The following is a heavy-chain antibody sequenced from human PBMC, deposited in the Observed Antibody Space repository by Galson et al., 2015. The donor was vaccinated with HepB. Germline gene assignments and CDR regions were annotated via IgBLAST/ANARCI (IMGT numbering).Heavy chain of an antibody. CDR3: ARGPSYFDY. Sequence: SLRLSCAASGFTFSSYGMHWVRQAPGKGLEWVAVIWYDGSTKYCADSVKGRFTTSRDNSKNTLYLQMNSLRVEDTAVYYCARGPSYFDYWGQGTLVTVSS. V-gene: IGHV3-33*01. CDR2: IWYDGSTK. J-gene: IGHJ4*02. CDR1: GFTFSSYG.